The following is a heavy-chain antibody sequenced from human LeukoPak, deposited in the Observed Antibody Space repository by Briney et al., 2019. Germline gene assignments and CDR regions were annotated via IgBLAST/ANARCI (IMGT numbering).Heavy chain of an antibody. D-gene: IGHD3-9*01. CDR1: GYTLIGYY. CDR2: ISAYNGNT. J-gene: IGHJ4*02. CDR3: ARGIRYFDWLLPYFDY. Sequence: ASVRDSCKDSGYTLIGYYIYWVRQAPGQGLEWMGWISAYNGNTNYAQKLQGRVTMTTDTSTSTAYMELRSLRSDDTAVYYCARGIRYFDWLLPYFDYWGQGTLVTVSS. V-gene: IGHV1-18*04.